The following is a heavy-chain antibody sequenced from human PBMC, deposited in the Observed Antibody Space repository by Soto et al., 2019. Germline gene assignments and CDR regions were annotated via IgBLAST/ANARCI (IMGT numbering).Heavy chain of an antibody. CDR3: ARGVAARYYYYYYMDV. J-gene: IGHJ6*03. CDR1: GGTFSSYT. Sequence: QVQLVQSGAEVKKPGSSVKVSCKASGGTFSSYTISWVRQAPGQGLEWMGRIIPILGIANYAQKFQGRVTITADKSPSTAYMELSSLRSEDTAVYYCARGVAARYYYYYYMDVWGKGTTVTVSS. D-gene: IGHD6-6*01. V-gene: IGHV1-69*02. CDR2: IIPILGIA.